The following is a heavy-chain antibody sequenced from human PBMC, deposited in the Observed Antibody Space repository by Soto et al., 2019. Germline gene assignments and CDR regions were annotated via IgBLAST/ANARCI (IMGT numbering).Heavy chain of an antibody. CDR2: ISSSSSTI. Sequence: GGSLRLSCAASGFTFSSYSMNWVRQAPGKGLEWVSYISSSSSTIYYADSVKGRFTISRDNAKNSLYLQMNSLRDEDMAVYYCARDMHAGFTHYFDPWGQGTLVTVSS. CDR3: ARDMHAGFTHYFDP. V-gene: IGHV3-48*02. D-gene: IGHD1-26*01. J-gene: IGHJ5*02. CDR1: GFTFSSYS.